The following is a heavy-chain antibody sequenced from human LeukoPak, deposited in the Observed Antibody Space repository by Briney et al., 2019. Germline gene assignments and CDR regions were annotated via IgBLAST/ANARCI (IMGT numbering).Heavy chain of an antibody. CDR3: ARNLGGSSWVFDY. CDR2: IYYSGST. D-gene: IGHD6-13*01. J-gene: IGHJ4*02. CDR1: GGSISSYY. Sequence: SETLSLTCTVFGGSISSYYWSWIRQPPGKGLEWIGYIYYSGSTNYNPSLKSRATISVDTSKNQFSLKLSSVTAADTAVYYCARNLGGSSWVFDYWGQGTLVTVSS. V-gene: IGHV4-59*01.